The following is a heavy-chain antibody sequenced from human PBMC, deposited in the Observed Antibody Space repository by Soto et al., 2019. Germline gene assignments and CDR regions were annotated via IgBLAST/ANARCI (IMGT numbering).Heavy chain of an antibody. CDR3: ATRRNSWYCLDN. V-gene: IGHV3-23*01. J-gene: IGHJ4*02. Sequence: VQLLESGGGLVQPGGSLRLSCAASGFTFSNYGMTWVRQAPGKGLEWVSTFSATGGTTYYSDSVKGRFTISRDNSKSTLYLEMNSLRVEDTAVYYCATRRNSWYCLDNWGQGTLVTVSS. CDR1: GFTFSNYG. CDR2: FSATGGTT. D-gene: IGHD6-13*01.